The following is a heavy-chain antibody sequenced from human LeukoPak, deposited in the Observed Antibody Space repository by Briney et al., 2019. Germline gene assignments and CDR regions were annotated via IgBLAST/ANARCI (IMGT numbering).Heavy chain of an antibody. D-gene: IGHD6-13*01. CDR3: ARQGRGAAATVDS. CDR1: GGSISSSSFY. J-gene: IGHJ4*02. Sequence: PSETLSLTCTVSGGSISSSSFYWSWIRQPPGKGLEWIGYIYYSGSTNYNPSLKSRVTISVDTSKNQVSLKLTSVTAADTAVYYCARQGRGAAATVDSWGQGTLVTVSS. CDR2: IYYSGST. V-gene: IGHV4-61*05.